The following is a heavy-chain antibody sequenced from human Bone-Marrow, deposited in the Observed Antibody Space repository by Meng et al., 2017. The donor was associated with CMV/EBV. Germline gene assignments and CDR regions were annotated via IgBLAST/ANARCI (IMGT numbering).Heavy chain of an antibody. Sequence: GESLKISCAASGFTFNTYAMSWVRQAPGKGLQWVSTISASGGSAYDTDSVRGRFTISRANSRNTLFLQMNSLRAEDTAVYYCARVVGYCGGNCYPLVTDVWGQGTTVTVSS. CDR2: ISASGGSA. J-gene: IGHJ6*02. D-gene: IGHD2-21*01. CDR3: ARVVGYCGGNCYPLVTDV. CDR1: GFTFNTYA. V-gene: IGHV3-23*01.